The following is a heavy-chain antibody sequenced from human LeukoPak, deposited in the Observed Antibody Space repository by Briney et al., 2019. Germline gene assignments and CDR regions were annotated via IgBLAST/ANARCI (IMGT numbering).Heavy chain of an antibody. CDR3: AKKTSLTYYYNRREVFGLDV. V-gene: IGHV4-34*01. D-gene: IGHD3-22*01. Sequence: SETLSLTCAVSVGPFSGYYWSWVRQPPGKGLEWIGEINHSGSTNYNPSLKSRVTISVDSSNSQFSLKLSSVTAADTAVYYCAKKTSLTYYYNRREVFGLDVWGQGTTVTVS. CDR1: VGPFSGYY. CDR2: INHSGST. J-gene: IGHJ6*02.